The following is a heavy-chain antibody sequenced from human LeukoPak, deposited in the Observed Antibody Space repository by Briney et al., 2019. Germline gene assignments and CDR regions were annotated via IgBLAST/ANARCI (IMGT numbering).Heavy chain of an antibody. V-gene: IGHV4-39*07. Sequence: PSETLSLTCTVSGGSISSSSYYWGWIRQPPGKGLEWIGSIYYSGSTYYNPSLKSRVTISVDTSKNQFSLKLSSVTAADTAVYYCAREKYDILTGLLRSGYFDYWGRGTLVTVSS. CDR1: GGSISSSSYY. CDR2: IYYSGST. D-gene: IGHD3-9*01. J-gene: IGHJ4*02. CDR3: AREKYDILTGLLRSGYFDY.